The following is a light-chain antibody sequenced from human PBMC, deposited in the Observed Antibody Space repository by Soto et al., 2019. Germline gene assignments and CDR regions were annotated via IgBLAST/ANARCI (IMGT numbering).Light chain of an antibody. CDR1: QSVLYSSNNKNY. Sequence: DIVMTQSPDSLAVSLGERATINCKSSQSVLYSSNNKNYLAWYQQKQGQPPKLLIYWASTRETGVPDRLSGSGSGADLTLTISSLQAQDVAVYYCQQYYSTPHRTFGQGTKVEIK. CDR2: WAS. V-gene: IGKV4-1*01. CDR3: QQYYSTPHRT. J-gene: IGKJ1*01.